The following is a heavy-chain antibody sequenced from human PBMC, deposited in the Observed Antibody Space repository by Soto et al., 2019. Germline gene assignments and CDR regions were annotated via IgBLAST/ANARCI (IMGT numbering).Heavy chain of an antibody. Sequence: SETLSLTCTVSGGSISSGGYYWSWIRQHPGKGLEWIGYIYYSGSTYYNPSLKSLVTISVDTSKIQLSLKLSSVTAADTAVYYCAGVLGVTGPTNYYGMDVWDQETRVTVAS. CDR3: AGVLGVTGPTNYYGMDV. CDR1: GGSISSGGYY. CDR2: IYYSGST. J-gene: IGHJ6*02. V-gene: IGHV4-31*01. D-gene: IGHD1-1*01.